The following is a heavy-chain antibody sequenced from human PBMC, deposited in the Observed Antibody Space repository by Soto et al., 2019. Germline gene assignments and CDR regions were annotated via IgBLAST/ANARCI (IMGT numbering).Heavy chain of an antibody. D-gene: IGHD3-22*01. CDR1: GGSISSYY. V-gene: IGHV4-39*01. J-gene: IGHJ4*02. Sequence: PSETLSLTCTVSGGSISSYYWGWIRQPPGKGLEWIGSVYYSGSIYHNPSLKSRVSTSVDTSKNQFSLKLNSVTAADTALYYCARLLYDRSGYYYFDYWGQGTLVT. CDR3: ARLLYDRSGYYYFDY. CDR2: VYYSGSI.